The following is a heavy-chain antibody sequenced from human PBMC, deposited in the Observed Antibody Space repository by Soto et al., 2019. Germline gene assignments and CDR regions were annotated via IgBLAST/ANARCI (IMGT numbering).Heavy chain of an antibody. CDR1: GFTFSSYG. Sequence: GGSLRLSCAASGFTFSSYGMHWVRQAPGKGLEWVAVISYDGSNKYYADSVKGRFTISRDNSKNALYLQMNSLRDEDTAVYYCARIFYSSSWYAFDYWGQGTLVTVSS. D-gene: IGHD6-13*01. CDR2: ISYDGSNK. J-gene: IGHJ4*02. V-gene: IGHV3-30*03. CDR3: ARIFYSSSWYAFDY.